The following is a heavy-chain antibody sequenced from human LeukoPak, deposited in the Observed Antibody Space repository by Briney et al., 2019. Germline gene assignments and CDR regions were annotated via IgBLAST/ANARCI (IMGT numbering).Heavy chain of an antibody. J-gene: IGHJ4*02. CDR3: AKERTEGIGAGIYYNPSFDY. Sequence: GGSLRLSCAASGFTFSSYAMSWVRQAPGKGLEWVSGFSGSGGSTYYADSVKGRFTISRDNSKNTLYLQMNSLRAKDTAVYYCAKERTEGIGAGIYYNPSFDYWGQGTLVTVSS. CDR2: FSGSGGST. D-gene: IGHD3-10*01. V-gene: IGHV3-23*01. CDR1: GFTFSSYA.